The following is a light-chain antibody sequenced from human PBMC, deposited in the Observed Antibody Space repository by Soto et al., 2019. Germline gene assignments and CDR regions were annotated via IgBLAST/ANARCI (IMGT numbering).Light chain of an antibody. J-gene: IGKJ1*01. CDR2: DVS. Sequence: DIQMTQSPSTLSASVGDRVTITCRASQSISGWLAWYQQKPGKAPKLLIYDVSSLESGVSSRFSGSGSGTEFTLAISSLQPDDFATYYCQQYNSYPWTFGQGTKVEIK. CDR1: QSISGW. CDR3: QQYNSYPWT. V-gene: IGKV1-5*01.